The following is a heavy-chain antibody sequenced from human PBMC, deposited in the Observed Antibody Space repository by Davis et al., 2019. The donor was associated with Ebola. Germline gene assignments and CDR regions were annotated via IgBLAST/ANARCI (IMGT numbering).Heavy chain of an antibody. CDR3: ASYDILTGFPPY. D-gene: IGHD3-9*01. CDR1: GGSISSYY. Sequence: MPSETLSLTCTVSGGSISSYYWSWIRQPPGKGLEWIGYIYYSGSTNYNPSLKSRVTISVDTSKSQFSLKLSSVTAADTAVYYCASYDILTGFPPYWGQGTLVTVSS. J-gene: IGHJ4*02. V-gene: IGHV4-59*01. CDR2: IYYSGST.